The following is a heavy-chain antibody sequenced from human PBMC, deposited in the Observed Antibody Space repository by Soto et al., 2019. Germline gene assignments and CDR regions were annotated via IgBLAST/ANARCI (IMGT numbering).Heavy chain of an antibody. V-gene: IGHV1-69*01. D-gene: IGHD3-10*01. CDR1: GGTFSSYA. CDR3: ARLHQEVRVYQYYYGMDV. CDR2: IIPIFGTA. J-gene: IGHJ6*02. Sequence: QVQLVQSGAEVKKPGSSVKVSCKASGGTFSSYAISWVRQAPGQGLEWMGGIIPIFGTANYAQTFQGRVTITADESKSTAYMERRSLRSEDTAVYYCARLHQEVRVYQYYYGMDVWGQGTTVTVCS.